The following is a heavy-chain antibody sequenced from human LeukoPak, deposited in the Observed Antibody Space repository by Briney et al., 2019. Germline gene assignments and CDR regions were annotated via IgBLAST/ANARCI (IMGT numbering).Heavy chain of an antibody. CDR2: IYTSGST. D-gene: IGHD3-10*01. V-gene: IGHV4-61*02. CDR3: ARTNYGSGRSFDY. CDR1: GGSISSGSYY. J-gene: IGHJ4*02. Sequence: SETLSLTCTVSGGSISSGSYYWSWIRQPAGKGLEWIGRIYTSGSTNYNPSLKSRVTISVDTSKNQFSLELSSVTATDTAVYYCARTNYGSGRSFDYWGQGTLVTVSS.